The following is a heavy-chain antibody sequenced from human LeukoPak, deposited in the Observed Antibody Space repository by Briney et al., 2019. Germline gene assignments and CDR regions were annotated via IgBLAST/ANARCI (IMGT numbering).Heavy chain of an antibody. CDR1: GFTFDDYA. V-gene: IGHV3-9*03. J-gene: IGHJ4*02. CDR2: ISWNSGYV. Sequence: GGSLRLSCTDSGFTFDDYAMHWVRQAPGEGLEWDSGISWNSGYVVYADSVKGRFTISRDNAKNSLYLQMNSLRAEDMALYFCARGIAMTGPFDFWGQGTLVTVSS. CDR3: ARGIAMTGPFDF. D-gene: IGHD6-19*01.